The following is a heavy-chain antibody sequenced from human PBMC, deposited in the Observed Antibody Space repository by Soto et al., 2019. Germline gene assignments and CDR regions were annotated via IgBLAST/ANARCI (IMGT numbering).Heavy chain of an antibody. Sequence: QVQLVESGGGVVQPGRSLRLSCAASGFTFSSFGLHWVRQAPGKGLEWVAFISFDGTKKSYADSVKGRFTISRDDSKNTLFLQVNSLRADDTAVYYCWTGYYESSGYNRDFDYWGQGTLVTVSS. D-gene: IGHD3-22*01. V-gene: IGHV3-30*03. CDR2: ISFDGTKK. J-gene: IGHJ4*02. CDR1: GFTFSSFG. CDR3: WTGYYESSGYNRDFDY.